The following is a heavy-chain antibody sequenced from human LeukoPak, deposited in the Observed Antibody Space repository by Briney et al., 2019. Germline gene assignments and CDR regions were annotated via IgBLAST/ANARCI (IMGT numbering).Heavy chain of an antibody. D-gene: IGHD2-2*01. CDR2: IIPVFGIA. J-gene: IGHJ3*02. CDR1: GGTFSSSYA. V-gene: IGHV1-69*13. CDR3: ARDGDCSSTSCYDAFDI. Sequence: ASVKVSCKASGGTFSSSYAISWVRQAPGQGLEWMGRIIPVFGIANYAQKFQGRVTITADESTSTTYMELSSLRSEDTAVYYCARDGDCSSTSCYDAFDIWGRGTMVTVSS.